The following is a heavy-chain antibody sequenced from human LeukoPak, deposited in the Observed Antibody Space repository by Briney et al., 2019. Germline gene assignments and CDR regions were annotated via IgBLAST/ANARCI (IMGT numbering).Heavy chain of an antibody. CDR1: GFTFSNYA. CDR2: ISDSGGST. Sequence: AGGSLRLSCAASGFTFSNYAMTWVRQAPGKGLEWVSSISDSGGSTCYADSVKGRFTISRDNSKNTLFLQMNSLRAEDTAIYYCAKDRALHQFDYWGQGTLVTVSS. J-gene: IGHJ4*02. V-gene: IGHV3-23*01. CDR3: AKDRALHQFDY.